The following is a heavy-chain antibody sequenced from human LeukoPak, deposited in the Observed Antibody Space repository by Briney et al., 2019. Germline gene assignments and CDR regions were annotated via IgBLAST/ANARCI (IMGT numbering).Heavy chain of an antibody. V-gene: IGHV4-39*01. CDR1: GDSVSTNLYY. D-gene: IGHD6-6*01. CDR2: LFHSGTT. Sequence: SETLSLTCTVSGDSVSTNLYYWGWIRQPPGKGLEWIGNLFHSGTTYYNPSLKSRVSISVDTSKNQFSLKLNSVTAAGTAVYYCARQGYGRSSFFDHWGQGTLVTVSS. CDR3: ARQGYGRSSFFDH. J-gene: IGHJ4*02.